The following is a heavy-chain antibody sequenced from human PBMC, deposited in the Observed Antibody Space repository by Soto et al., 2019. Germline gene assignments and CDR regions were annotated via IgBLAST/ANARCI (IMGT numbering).Heavy chain of an antibody. J-gene: IGHJ4*02. D-gene: IGHD6-13*01. CDR2: INPSGGST. Sequence: ASVQVSCKASGYTFTSSYMHWVRQAPGQGLEWMGIINPSGGSTSYAQKFQGRVTMTRDTSTSTVYMELSSLTSEDASAHYSTRDRYSSRGYPIDCRGQ. CDR1: GYTFTSSY. CDR3: TRDRYSSRGYPIDC. V-gene: IGHV1-46*01.